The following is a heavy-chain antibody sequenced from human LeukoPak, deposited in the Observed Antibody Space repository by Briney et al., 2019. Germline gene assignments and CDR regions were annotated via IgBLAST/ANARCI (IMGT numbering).Heavy chain of an antibody. V-gene: IGHV4-59*08. J-gene: IGHJ4*02. CDR2: IYYSGST. CDR1: GGSISSYY. Sequence: NPSETLSLTCTVSGGSISSYYWSWIRQPPGKGLEWIGYIYYSGSTNYNPSLKSRVTISVDTSKNQFSLKLSSVTAADTAVYYCARHGHRYSSSWGAGATLLYWGQGTLVTASS. D-gene: IGHD6-13*01. CDR3: ARHGHRYSSSWGAGATLLY.